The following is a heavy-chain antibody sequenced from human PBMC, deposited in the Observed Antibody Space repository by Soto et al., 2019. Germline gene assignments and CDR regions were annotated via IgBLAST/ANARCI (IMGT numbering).Heavy chain of an antibody. D-gene: IGHD3-9*01. J-gene: IGHJ3*02. V-gene: IGHV2-26*01. CDR1: DFSLTTVRMR. CDR3: AHGVVYDISTGPGQGSFAI. Sequence: QVTLKESGPVVVNPTEPLTLSCTVPDFSLTTVRMRVTWIRQPPGKALEWLALIFENDEKSYSTSLKTRLTIFKSASKSQAVLMMTNMDPVDTGTYYCAHGVVYDISTGPGQGSFAIWGQGTMVTVSS. CDR2: IFENDEK.